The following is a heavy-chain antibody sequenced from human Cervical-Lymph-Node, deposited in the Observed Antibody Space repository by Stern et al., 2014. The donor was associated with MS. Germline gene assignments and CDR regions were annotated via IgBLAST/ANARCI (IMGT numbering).Heavy chain of an antibody. D-gene: IGHD3-22*01. CDR2: MDPSDSYT. Sequence: VQLVQSGAEVKKPGESLTISCKASGYSFTSYWNSWVRQMPGKGLEWVGRMDPSDSYTNYNPSVQGHVTISADKSIGTAYLQWSSLKASDTAMYYCARMFFYDSSGYYYFQHWGQGTLVTVSS. J-gene: IGHJ1*01. V-gene: IGHV5-10-1*03. CDR3: ARMFFYDSSGYYYFQH. CDR1: GYSFTSYW.